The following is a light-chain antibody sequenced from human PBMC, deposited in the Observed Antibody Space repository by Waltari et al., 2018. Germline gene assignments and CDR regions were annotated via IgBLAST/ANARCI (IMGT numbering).Light chain of an antibody. J-gene: IGLJ3*02. CDR3: QVWDSSTVV. Sequence: SYDLTQPLSVSVALGQTARLTLGESHIGRKTVHCYQEKPGLAPVLIVYRDNQRPSGIADRVSGSNCGNMATLTIATAQVGDEADYYCQVWDSSTVVFGAGTKLTVL. CDR1: HIGRKT. V-gene: IGLV3-9*01. CDR2: RDN.